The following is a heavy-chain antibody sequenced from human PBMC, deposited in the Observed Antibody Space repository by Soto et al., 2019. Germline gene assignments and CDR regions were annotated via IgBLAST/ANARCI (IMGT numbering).Heavy chain of an antibody. D-gene: IGHD3-10*01. CDR1: GYTFTSYY. V-gene: IGHV1-46*03. Sequence: ASVKVSCKASGYTFTSYYMHWVRQAPGQGLEWMGIINPSGGSTSYAQKFQGRVTMTRDTFTSTVYMELSSLRSEDTAVYCCARGDYGSGSYYNAPGDYWGQGTLVTVSS. CDR2: INPSGGST. J-gene: IGHJ4*02. CDR3: ARGDYGSGSYYNAPGDY.